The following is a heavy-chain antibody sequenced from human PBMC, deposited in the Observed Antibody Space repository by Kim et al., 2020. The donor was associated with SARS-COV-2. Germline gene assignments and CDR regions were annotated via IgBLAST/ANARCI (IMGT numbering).Heavy chain of an antibody. V-gene: IGHV5-10-1*01. CDR1: GYTFTNHW. CDR2: IDPGASYT. D-gene: IGHD3-16*01. J-gene: IGHJ5*02. Sequence: GASLKISCEASGYTFTNHWISWVRQVPGKGLEWMGRIDPGASYTTYSPSFQGHVTISVDKSISTVYLQWSSLRASDTAIYYCAKHKYSYADRGWFDPWGQGTLVTVSS. CDR3: AKHKYSYADRGWFDP.